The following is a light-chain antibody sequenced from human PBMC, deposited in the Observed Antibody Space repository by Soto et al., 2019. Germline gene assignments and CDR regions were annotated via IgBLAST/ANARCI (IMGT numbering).Light chain of an antibody. Sequence: AIQMTQSPSSLSASVGDRVTITCRASQGIRNDLGWYQQKPGKAPKLMIYAASSLQSGIPSRFSGPGSATYFTLTISSLQPEDFATYYCLQDDSYPLTFGGGTKVEIK. J-gene: IGKJ4*01. CDR2: AAS. CDR3: LQDDSYPLT. V-gene: IGKV1-6*01. CDR1: QGIRND.